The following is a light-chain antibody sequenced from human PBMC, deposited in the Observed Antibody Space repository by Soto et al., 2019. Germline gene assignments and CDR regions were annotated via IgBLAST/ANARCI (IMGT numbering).Light chain of an antibody. J-gene: IGKJ2*01. CDR2: DAS. Sequence: DIQVTQSPSTLSASVGDRVIIACRASQTADKWVAWYQQKPGKAPNVLIYDASRLESGVPSRFSGSGSGTLCSLTISNLQPDDFATYYCQQYNDYPYTFGQGTKVEI. CDR1: QTADKW. V-gene: IGKV1-5*01. CDR3: QQYNDYPYT.